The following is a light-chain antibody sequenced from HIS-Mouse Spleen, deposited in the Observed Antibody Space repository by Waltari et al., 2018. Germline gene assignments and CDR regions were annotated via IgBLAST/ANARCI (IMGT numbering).Light chain of an antibody. CDR1: QGISSY. V-gene: IGKV1-8*01. Sequence: AIRMTQSPSSLSASTGDRVTITCRASQGISSYLAWYQQKPGKAPKLLIYAASTLQSGVPSRFSGSGSGTDFTLTISCLQSEDFKTYYCQQYYSYPPWTFGQGTKVEIK. CDR2: AAS. CDR3: QQYYSYPPWT. J-gene: IGKJ1*01.